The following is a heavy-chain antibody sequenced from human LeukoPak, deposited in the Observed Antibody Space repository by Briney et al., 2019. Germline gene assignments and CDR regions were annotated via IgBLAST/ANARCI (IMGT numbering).Heavy chain of an antibody. D-gene: IGHD3-3*01. J-gene: IGHJ4*02. CDR3: APFDVLRFLEWAH. Sequence: PGRSLRLSCAASGFTFSGYAMHWVRQAPGKGLEWVAVISYDGSNKYYADSVKGRFTISRDNSKNTLYLQMSSLRAEDTAVYYCAPFDVLRFLEWAHWGQGTLVTVSS. CDR1: GFTFSGYA. CDR2: ISYDGSNK. V-gene: IGHV3-30-3*01.